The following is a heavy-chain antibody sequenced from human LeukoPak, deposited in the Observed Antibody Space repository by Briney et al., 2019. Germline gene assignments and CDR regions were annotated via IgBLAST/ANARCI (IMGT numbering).Heavy chain of an antibody. D-gene: IGHD6-6*01. Sequence: GGSLRLSCAASGFTFSSYWMSWVRQAPGKGLEWVANIKQDGSEKYYVDSVKGRFTISRDNAKNSLYLQMNSLRAEDTAVYYCAREAYSSSWSVYYYYYMDVWGKGTTVTVSS. CDR2: IKQDGSEK. CDR3: AREAYSSSWSVYYYYYMDV. J-gene: IGHJ6*03. CDR1: GFTFSSYW. V-gene: IGHV3-7*01.